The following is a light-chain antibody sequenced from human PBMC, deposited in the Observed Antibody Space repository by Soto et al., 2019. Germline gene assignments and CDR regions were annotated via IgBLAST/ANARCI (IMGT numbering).Light chain of an antibody. V-gene: IGLV2-18*02. J-gene: IGLJ1*01. CDR2: DVS. CDR3: TSYATGSAYV. Sequence: QSVLTQPPSVSGSPGQPVTISCTGTSSDVGGYNRVSWYQQPPGKAPKLLIYDVSNRPSGGSTRFSGSKSGNTASLTISGLQAEDEADYYCTSYATGSAYVFGPGTKLTVL. CDR1: SSDVGGYNR.